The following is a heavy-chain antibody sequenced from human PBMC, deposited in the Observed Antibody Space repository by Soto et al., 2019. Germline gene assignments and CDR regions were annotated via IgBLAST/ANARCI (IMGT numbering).Heavy chain of an antibody. J-gene: IGHJ4*02. CDR3: ARQKDSSGYYPTLDY. D-gene: IGHD3-22*01. CDR1: GYSFTSYW. CDR2: IYPGDSDI. Sequence: GESLKISCKGSGYSFTSYWIGWVRQMPGKGLEWVGIIYPGDSDIRYSPSFEGQVTISADKSTSTSYLHWSSLKASDTAMYYCARQKDSSGYYPTLDYWGQGTLVTSPQ. V-gene: IGHV5-51*01.